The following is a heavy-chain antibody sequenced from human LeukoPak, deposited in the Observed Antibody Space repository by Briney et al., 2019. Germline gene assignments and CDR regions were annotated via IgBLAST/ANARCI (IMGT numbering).Heavy chain of an antibody. CDR1: GFTFSSYG. D-gene: IGHD3-22*01. CDR3: ARDADISNHYSYFDY. J-gene: IGHJ4*02. Sequence: GGSLRLSCAASGFTFSSYGMHWVRQAPGKGLEWVAGIWYHGNAELYADSLKGRFTISRDNSKDTPYLQMNSLRAEDTALYYCARDADISNHYSYFDYWGQGALVTASS. CDR2: IWYHGNAE. V-gene: IGHV3-33*08.